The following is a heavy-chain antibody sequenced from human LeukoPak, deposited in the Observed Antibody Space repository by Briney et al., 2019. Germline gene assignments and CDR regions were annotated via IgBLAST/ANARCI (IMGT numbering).Heavy chain of an antibody. V-gene: IGHV4-34*01. CDR2: INRSGST. D-gene: IGHD3-16*01. CDR1: GGSFSGYY. Sequence: PSETLSLTCAVYGGSFSGYYWSWIRQPPGKGLKWIGEINRSGSTNYNASLKSRVTISVDTSKNQFSLKLSSVTAADTAVYYCARGLLGGSGYFDYWGQGTLVTVSS. J-gene: IGHJ4*02. CDR3: ARGLLGGSGYFDY.